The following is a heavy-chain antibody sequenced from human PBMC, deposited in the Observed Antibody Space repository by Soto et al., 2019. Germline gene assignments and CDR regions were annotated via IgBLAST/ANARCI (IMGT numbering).Heavy chain of an antibody. V-gene: IGHV4-59*08. CDR1: GGSINNYY. Sequence: PSETLSLTCTVSGGSINNYYWIWIRQPPGKGLEWIAYIYYTGSTNYNPSLKSRVTISVDTSKNQFSLKLSSVTAADTAVYYCARQSLDCSGGSCYTYYFDYWGQGTLVTVSS. CDR3: ARQSLDCSGGSCYTYYFDY. CDR2: IYYTGST. J-gene: IGHJ4*02. D-gene: IGHD2-15*01.